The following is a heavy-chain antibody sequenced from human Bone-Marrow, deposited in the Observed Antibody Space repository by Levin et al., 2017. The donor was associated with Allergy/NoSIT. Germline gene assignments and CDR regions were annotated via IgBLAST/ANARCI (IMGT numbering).Heavy chain of an antibody. D-gene: IGHD6-6*01. CDR3: ARSYSSSFYWYFDR. Sequence: PGGSLRLSCAASGFTFSSYWMSWVRQAPGKGLEWVANIKQDGSDKYYVDSVKGRFTISRDNAKNSLYLQMNSLRAEDTAVYYCARSYSSSFYWYFDRWGRGTLVTVSS. V-gene: IGHV3-7*01. J-gene: IGHJ2*01. CDR2: IKQDGSDK. CDR1: GFTFSSYW.